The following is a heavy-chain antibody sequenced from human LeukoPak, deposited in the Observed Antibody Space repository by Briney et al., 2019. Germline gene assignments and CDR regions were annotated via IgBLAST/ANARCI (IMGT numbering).Heavy chain of an antibody. Sequence: SETLSLTCTVPGGSIRSYYWSWIRQPPGKGLGWSGYIYYSGSTNYNTPLKSRVTISVDTSKNQFSLKLSSVTAADTAVYYCARGKWLADDAFDIWGQGTMVTVSS. CDR1: GGSIRSYY. J-gene: IGHJ3*02. D-gene: IGHD6-19*01. V-gene: IGHV4-59*01. CDR3: ARGKWLADDAFDI. CDR2: IYYSGST.